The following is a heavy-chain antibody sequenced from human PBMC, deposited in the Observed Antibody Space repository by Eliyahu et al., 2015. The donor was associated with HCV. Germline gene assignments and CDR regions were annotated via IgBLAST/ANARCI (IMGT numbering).Heavy chain of an antibody. CDR1: GGSFSGYY. CDR2: INHSGST. Sequence: QVQLQQWGAGLXKPSETLSLTCAXYGGSFSGYYWSWIRQPPGKGLEWIGEINHSGSTNYNPSLKSRVTISVDTSKNQFSLKLSSVTAADTAVYYCARSVRTFWSANGMDVWGQGTTVTVSS. V-gene: IGHV4-34*01. D-gene: IGHD3-3*01. CDR3: ARSVRTFWSANGMDV. J-gene: IGHJ6*02.